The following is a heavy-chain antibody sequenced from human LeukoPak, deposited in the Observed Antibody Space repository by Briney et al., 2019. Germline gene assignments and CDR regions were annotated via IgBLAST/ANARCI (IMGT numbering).Heavy chain of an antibody. D-gene: IGHD1-26*01. Sequence: ASVKVSCKASGYTFTSYGITWVRQAPGQGLEGMGWISAYNGNTNYAQKLQGRVTMTTDTSTSTAYMELRSLRSDDTAIYYCARGIDSGSPPLGTFEIWGQGTMVTVSS. J-gene: IGHJ3*02. CDR2: ISAYNGNT. CDR1: GYTFTSYG. CDR3: ARGIDSGSPPLGTFEI. V-gene: IGHV1-18*01.